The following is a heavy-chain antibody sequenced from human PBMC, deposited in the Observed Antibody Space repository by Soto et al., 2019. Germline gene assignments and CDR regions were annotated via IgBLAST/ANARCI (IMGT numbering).Heavy chain of an antibody. J-gene: IGHJ4*02. CDR2: IKQDGSEK. CDR3: ARGSVLYGDYDYYFDY. CDR1: GFTFSSYW. V-gene: IGHV3-7*03. D-gene: IGHD4-17*01. Sequence: EVQLVESGGGLVQPGGSLRLSCAASGFTFSSYWMSWVRQAPGKGLEWVANIKQDGSEKYYVDSEKGRFTISRDNAKNSLYLQMNSLRAEDTAVYYCARGSVLYGDYDYYFDYWGQGTLVTVPS.